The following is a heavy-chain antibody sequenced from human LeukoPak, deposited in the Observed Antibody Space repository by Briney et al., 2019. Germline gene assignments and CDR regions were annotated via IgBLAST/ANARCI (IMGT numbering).Heavy chain of an antibody. CDR2: IYYSGST. CDR1: GGSISSSSYY. D-gene: IGHD4-11*01. CDR3: ARHDYSNPIREIDY. J-gene: IGHJ4*02. V-gene: IGHV4-39*01. Sequence: SETLSLTCTVSGGSISSSSYYWGWLRQPPGKGLEWIGSIYYSGSTYYNPSLKSRVTISVYTSKNQFSLKLSSVTAADTAVYYCARHDYSNPIREIDYWGQGTLVTVSS.